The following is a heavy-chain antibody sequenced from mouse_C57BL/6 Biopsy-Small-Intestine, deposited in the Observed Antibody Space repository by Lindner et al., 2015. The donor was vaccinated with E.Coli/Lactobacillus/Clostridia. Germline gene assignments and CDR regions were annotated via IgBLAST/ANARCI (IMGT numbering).Heavy chain of an antibody. CDR2: ISSGGSYT. D-gene: IGHD1-1*01. V-gene: IGHV5-6*01. CDR3: ARLGSSYDAMDY. J-gene: IGHJ4*01. Sequence: EVQLQESGGDLVKPGGSLKLSCAASGFTFSNYGMSWVRQTPDKRLEWVATISSGGSYTYYPDSVKGRFTISRDNAKNTLYLQMSSLKSEDTAMYYCARLGSSYDAMDYWGQGTSVTVSS. CDR1: GFTFSNYG.